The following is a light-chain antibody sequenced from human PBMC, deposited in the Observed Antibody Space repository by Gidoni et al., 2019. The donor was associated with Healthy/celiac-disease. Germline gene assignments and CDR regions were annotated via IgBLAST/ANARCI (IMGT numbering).Light chain of an antibody. CDR1: QSVSSSY. V-gene: IGKV3-20*01. Sequence: EIVLTQSPGTLSLSPGERANLSCRASQSVSSSYLAWYQQKPGQAPRLLIYGASSRATGSPDRFSGSWSGTDFTLTISRLEPEDFAVYYCQQYGSSPWTFGQGTKVEIK. CDR2: GAS. CDR3: QQYGSSPWT. J-gene: IGKJ1*01.